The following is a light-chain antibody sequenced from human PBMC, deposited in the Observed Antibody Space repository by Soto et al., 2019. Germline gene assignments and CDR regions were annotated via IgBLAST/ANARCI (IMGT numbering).Light chain of an antibody. CDR2: TDX. Sequence: QSVLTQPPSASGTPGQRVTISCSGSSSNIGINTVNWYQQVPGTAPKLLIYTDXQRXSGVPDRFSGSKSGTSASLAISGLQSEDEADYYCAAWDDSLNGLYVVGTGTKVTVL. V-gene: IGLV1-44*01. CDR1: SSNIGINT. J-gene: IGLJ1*01. CDR3: AAWDDSLNGLYV.